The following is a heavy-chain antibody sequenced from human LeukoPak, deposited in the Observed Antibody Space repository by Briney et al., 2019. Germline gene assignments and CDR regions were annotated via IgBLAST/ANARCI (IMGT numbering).Heavy chain of an antibody. J-gene: IGHJ4*02. CDR2: ISGSGGST. D-gene: IGHD6-19*01. CDR1: GFTFNSYA. Sequence: GGSLRLSCVASGFTFNSYAMSWVRQAPGKGLEWVAGISGSGGSTYYADSVKGRFTISRDNSKNTLFLQMNSLRAEDTAVYYCAKETYSSGWYPYFDYWGKETLVTVSS. CDR3: AKETYSSGWYPYFDY. V-gene: IGHV3-23*01.